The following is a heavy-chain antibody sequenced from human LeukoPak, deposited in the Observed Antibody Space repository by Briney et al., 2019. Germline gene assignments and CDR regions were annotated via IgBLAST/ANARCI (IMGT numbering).Heavy chain of an antibody. CDR3: ARAATVADRDY. CDR1: GYTFTSYY. V-gene: IGHV1-46*01. Sequence: ASVKVSCKASGYTFTSYYMHWVRQALGQGLEWMGIINPSGGSTSYAQKFQGRVTMTRDTSTSTVYMELSSLRSEDTAVYYCARAATVADRDYWGQGTLVTVSS. D-gene: IGHD4-23*01. J-gene: IGHJ4*02. CDR2: INPSGGST.